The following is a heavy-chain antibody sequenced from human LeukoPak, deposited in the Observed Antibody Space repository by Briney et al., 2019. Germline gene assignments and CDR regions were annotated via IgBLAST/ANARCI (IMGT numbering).Heavy chain of an antibody. CDR3: ARDSDYGSGRYLLFHY. V-gene: IGHV4-59*12. J-gene: IGHJ4*02. CDR2: IYYSGST. CDR1: GGSISSYY. Sequence: SETLSLTCTVSGGSISSYYWSWIRQPPGKGLEWIGNIYYSGSTNYNPSLKSRVTISVDTSKNQFSLKLGSVTAADTAVYYCARDSDYGSGRYLLFHYWGQGALVTVSS. D-gene: IGHD3-10*01.